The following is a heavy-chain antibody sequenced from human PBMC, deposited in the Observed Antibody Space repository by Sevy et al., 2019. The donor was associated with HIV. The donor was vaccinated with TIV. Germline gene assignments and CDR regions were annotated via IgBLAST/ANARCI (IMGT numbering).Heavy chain of an antibody. J-gene: IGHJ4*02. Sequence: ASVKVSCKVSGYTLTELSMHWVRQAPGKGLEWMGGFDPEDGETIYAQKFQGRVTMTEDTSTDTAYMELSSLRSEDTAVYYCATFGDYYDSSGHYLGGYWGQGTLVTVSS. D-gene: IGHD3-22*01. CDR3: ATFGDYYDSSGHYLGGY. CDR1: GYTLTELS. CDR2: FDPEDGET. V-gene: IGHV1-24*01.